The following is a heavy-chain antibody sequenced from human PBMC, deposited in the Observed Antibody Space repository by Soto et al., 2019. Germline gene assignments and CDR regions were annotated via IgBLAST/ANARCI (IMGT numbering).Heavy chain of an antibody. CDR2: RYYISKWYN. CDR3: ARDRVFRFLEWSRGFDP. J-gene: IGHJ5*02. CDR1: GDSVSSNSAA. V-gene: IGHV6-1*01. D-gene: IGHD3-3*01. Sequence: PSQTLSLTCAISGDSVSSNSAAWNWIRQSRSRCPESLGRRYYISKWYNDHPVSVKSRITINPDTAKNQFSLQLNSVTPEDTAVYYCARDRVFRFLEWSRGFDPWGQGTLVTVSS.